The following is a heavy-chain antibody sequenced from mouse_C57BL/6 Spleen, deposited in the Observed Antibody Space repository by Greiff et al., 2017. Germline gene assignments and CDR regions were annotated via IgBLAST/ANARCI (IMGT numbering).Heavy chain of an antibody. CDR2: ISSGGDYI. CDR3: TRDRGYGSSFYFDY. J-gene: IGHJ2*01. Sequence: EVNLVESGEGLVKPGGSLKLSCAASGFTFSSYAMSWVRQTPEKRLEWVAYISSGGDYIYYADTVKGRFTISRDNARNTLYLQMSSLKSEDTAMYYCTRDRGYGSSFYFDYWGQGTTLTVSS. V-gene: IGHV5-9-1*02. CDR1: GFTFSSYA. D-gene: IGHD1-1*01.